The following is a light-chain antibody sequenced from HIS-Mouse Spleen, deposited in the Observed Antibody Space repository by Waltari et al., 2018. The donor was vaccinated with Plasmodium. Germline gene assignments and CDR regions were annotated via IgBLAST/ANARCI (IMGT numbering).Light chain of an antibody. CDR3: QRSYSTPWT. Sequence: DIQMTQSPSSLSASVGDRVTITCRASQSISSYLNWYQQKPGKAPKLLIYAASSLQSGVPSRFSGSGSGTDFTLTISSLQPDDFATYYCQRSYSTPWTFGQGTKVEIK. J-gene: IGKJ1*01. CDR2: AAS. V-gene: IGKV1-39*01. CDR1: QSISSY.